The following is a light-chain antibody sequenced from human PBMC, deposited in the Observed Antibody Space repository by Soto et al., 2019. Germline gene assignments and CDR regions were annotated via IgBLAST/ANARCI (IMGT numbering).Light chain of an antibody. Sequence: QPVLTQPPSVSGTPGQRVTISCSGGISNIATNYVHWFQQLPGTAPKVLSNRDNQRPSGVPDRFSGSKSGTSASLAISGFRSEDEAEYYCAAWDDTVRSYVFGTGTKVTVL. J-gene: IGLJ1*01. CDR1: ISNIATNY. V-gene: IGLV1-47*01. CDR3: AAWDDTVRSYV. CDR2: RDN.